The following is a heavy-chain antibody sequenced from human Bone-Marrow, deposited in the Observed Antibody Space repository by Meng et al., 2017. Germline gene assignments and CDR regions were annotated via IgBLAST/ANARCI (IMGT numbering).Heavy chain of an antibody. Sequence: GESLKISCAASGFTFSDYYMSWIRQAPGKGLEWVSYISSSGSTIYYADSVKGRFTISRDNAKNSLYLQMNSLRAEDTAVYYCARKEGWRSSGWYGYYYYYGMDVWGQGNTV. D-gene: IGHD6-19*01. CDR1: GFTFSDYY. CDR3: ARKEGWRSSGWYGYYYYYGMDV. CDR2: ISSSGSTI. J-gene: IGHJ6*01. V-gene: IGHV3-11*04.